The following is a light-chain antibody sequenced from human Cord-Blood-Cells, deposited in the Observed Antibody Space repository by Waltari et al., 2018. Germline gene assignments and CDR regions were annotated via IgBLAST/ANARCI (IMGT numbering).Light chain of an antibody. J-gene: IGLJ3*02. CDR2: GNS. CDR3: QSYDSSLGGWV. V-gene: IGLV1-40*01. CDR1: SSHIGAGYD. Sequence: QSVLTQPPSVSGAPGQRVTISCTGSSSHIGAGYDVHWYQQLPGTAPKLLIYGNSNRPSGVPDRFSGSKSGTSASLAITGLQAEDEADYYCQSYDSSLGGWVFGGGTKLTVL.